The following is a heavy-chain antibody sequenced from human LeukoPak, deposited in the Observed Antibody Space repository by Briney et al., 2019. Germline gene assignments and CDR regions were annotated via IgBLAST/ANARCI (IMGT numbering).Heavy chain of an antibody. D-gene: IGHD6-13*01. Sequence: SQTLSLTCAISGDRVSSDNAAWTWFRQSPSRGLEWLGRIYYRSKWYSNYAVSVKSRVSINPDTSKNRFSLQLNSVTPEDTAVYYCARADSNHYHMDVWGKGTTVTVS. CDR2: IYYRSKWYS. CDR1: GDRVSSDNAA. V-gene: IGHV6-1*01. CDR3: ARADSNHYHMDV. J-gene: IGHJ6*03.